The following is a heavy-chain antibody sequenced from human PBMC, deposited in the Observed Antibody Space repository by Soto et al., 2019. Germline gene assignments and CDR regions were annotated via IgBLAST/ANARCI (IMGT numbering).Heavy chain of an antibody. J-gene: IGHJ6*02. Sequence: QLQLQESGPGLVKPSETLSLTCTVSGGSISSSSYYWGWIRQPPGKGLEWIGSIYYSGSTYYNPSLKSRVTRSVDTSKNQFSLKLSSVTAADTAVYYCARHLSAGYDSSGYRGRVPLSGRVEGMDVWGQGTTVTVSS. D-gene: IGHD3-22*01. CDR2: IYYSGST. CDR3: ARHLSAGYDSSGYRGRVPLSGRVEGMDV. V-gene: IGHV4-39*01. CDR1: GGSISSSSYY.